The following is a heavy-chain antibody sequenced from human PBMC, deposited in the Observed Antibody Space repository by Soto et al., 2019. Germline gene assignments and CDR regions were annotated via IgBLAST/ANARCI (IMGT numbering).Heavy chain of an antibody. J-gene: IGHJ4*02. Sequence: VGSLRLSCAASGFSFSDHYMDWVRQAPGKGLEWLGRIRNKANGYTTEYAASVRGRISISRDDAKNSLFLQVTNVKIEDTAVYFCAKEATNDQWELLHFDSWGQGNLVTVSS. CDR1: GFSFSDHY. CDR3: AKEATNDQWELLHFDS. CDR2: IRNKANGYTT. V-gene: IGHV3-72*01. D-gene: IGHD1-26*01.